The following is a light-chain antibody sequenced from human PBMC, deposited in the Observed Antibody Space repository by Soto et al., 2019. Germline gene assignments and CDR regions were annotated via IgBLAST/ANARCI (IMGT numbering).Light chain of an antibody. CDR2: GVS. Sequence: EIVMTQSPATLSVSPGERVTLSCRASQSVRSNLAWYKQKPGQAPRLLIYGVSTRATDIPARFSGSGSGTEFTLTISSLKPDDFATYYCQHYNSYSEAFGQGTRLEIK. CDR1: QSVRSN. CDR3: QHYNSYSEA. V-gene: IGKV3-15*01. J-gene: IGKJ5*01.